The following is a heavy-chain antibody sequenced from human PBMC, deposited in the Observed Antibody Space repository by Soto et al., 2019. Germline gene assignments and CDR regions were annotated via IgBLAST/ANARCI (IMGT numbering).Heavy chain of an antibody. CDR1: GGSISSSSYY. CDR3: ASPRYGDYEEFGY. J-gene: IGHJ4*02. Sequence: QLQLQESGPGLVKPSETLSLTCTVSGGSISSSSYYWGWIRQPPGKGLEWIGSIYYSGSTYYNPSLKSRVTISVDTSKNQFSLKLSSVTAADTAVYYCASPRYGDYEEFGYWGQGTLVTVSS. D-gene: IGHD4-17*01. CDR2: IYYSGST. V-gene: IGHV4-39*01.